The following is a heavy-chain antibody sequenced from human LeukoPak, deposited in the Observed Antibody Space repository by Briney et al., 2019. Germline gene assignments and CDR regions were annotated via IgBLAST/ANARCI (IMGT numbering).Heavy chain of an antibody. CDR3: AKYLAKRSSGSFPVDY. J-gene: IGHJ4*02. V-gene: IGHV3-23*01. D-gene: IGHD3-10*01. CDR1: GFTFSDYY. Sequence: GGSLRLSCAASGFTFSDYYMSWIRQAPGKGLEWVSGISGSGGSTYYADSVKGRFTISRDNSKNTLYLQTNSLRAEDTAVYYCAKYLAKRSSGSFPVDYWGQGTLVTVSS. CDR2: ISGSGGST.